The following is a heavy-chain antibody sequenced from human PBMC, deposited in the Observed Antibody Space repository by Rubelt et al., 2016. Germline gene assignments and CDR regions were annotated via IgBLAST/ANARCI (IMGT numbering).Heavy chain of an antibody. CDR2: IKQDGTEK. Sequence: GGSLRLSCAASGFSFSSSWMTWVRQAPGKGLEWVANIKQDGTEKYYVDSVKGRFTISRDNAKNSLFLQMNSLRVEDTAIYYCAKVFVLPGSTMAGHFDYWGQGTLVTVSS. D-gene: IGHD3-10*02. CDR3: AKVFVLPGSTMAGHFDY. J-gene: IGHJ4*02. CDR1: GFSFSSSW. V-gene: IGHV3-7*05.